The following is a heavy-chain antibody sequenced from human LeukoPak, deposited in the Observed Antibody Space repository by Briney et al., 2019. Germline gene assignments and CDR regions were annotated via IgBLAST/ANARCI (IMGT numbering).Heavy chain of an antibody. D-gene: IGHD6-19*01. J-gene: IGHJ4*02. CDR1: GYTFTGYY. CDR3: ARGQQWLEAFDY. Sequence: ASVKVSCKASGYTFTGYYMHWVRQAPGQGLEWMGWINPNSGFAHYPQNFQGRLTMTRDTSISTVYMELSRLRSDDTAVYYCARGQQWLEAFDYWGLGTLVTVSS. CDR2: INPNSGFA. V-gene: IGHV1-2*02.